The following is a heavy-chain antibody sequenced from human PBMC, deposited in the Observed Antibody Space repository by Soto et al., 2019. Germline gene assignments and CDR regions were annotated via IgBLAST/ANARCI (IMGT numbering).Heavy chain of an antibody. J-gene: IGHJ6*03. Sequence: SETLSLTCAVYGGSFSGYYWSWIRQPPGKGLEWIGEINHSGSTNYNPSLKSRVTISVDTSKNQFSLKLSSVTAADTAVYYCARERFTMVRGVTDYYYYYYMDVWGKGTTVTVSS. V-gene: IGHV4-34*01. CDR2: INHSGST. CDR1: GGSFSGYY. CDR3: ARERFTMVRGVTDYYYYYYMDV. D-gene: IGHD3-10*01.